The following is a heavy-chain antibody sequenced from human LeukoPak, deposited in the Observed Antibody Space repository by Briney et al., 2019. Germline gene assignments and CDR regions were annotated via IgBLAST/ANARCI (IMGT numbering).Heavy chain of an antibody. D-gene: IGHD3-10*01. J-gene: IGHJ4*02. Sequence: PSETLSLTCTVSGASLSSYYWSWIRQPPGKGLEWIGYIYYSGSTTYNPSLKSRVTISVDTSKNQFSLTLNSGTAADTAVYYCARLRGMVRGVFDSWGQGTLVTVSS. CDR3: ARLRGMVRGVFDS. CDR2: IYYSGST. V-gene: IGHV4-59*01. CDR1: GASLSSYY.